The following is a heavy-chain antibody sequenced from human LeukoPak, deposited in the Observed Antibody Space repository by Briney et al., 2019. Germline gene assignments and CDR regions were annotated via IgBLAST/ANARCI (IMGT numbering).Heavy chain of an antibody. CDR1: GFTYSSYE. Sequence: PGGALRLSCAASGFTYSSYEMNWVRQAPGKGLEWVSYISNSGSIKYYADSVKGRLTISRDNEKNSLYLQMNGLRAEDTAVFYCARATRRGGYCSSTTWLLWFDPWGQGTLVSVSS. J-gene: IGHJ5*02. D-gene: IGHD2-2*01. CDR3: ARATRRGGYCSSTTWLLWFDP. CDR2: ISNSGSIK. V-gene: IGHV3-48*03.